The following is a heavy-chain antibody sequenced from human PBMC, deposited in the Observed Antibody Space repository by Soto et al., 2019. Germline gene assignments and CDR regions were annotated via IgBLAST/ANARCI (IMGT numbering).Heavy chain of an antibody. D-gene: IGHD6-19*01. J-gene: IGHJ6*02. CDR2: IIPIFGTA. CDR1: GGTFSSYA. CDR3: ARGDAVAGTYYYYGMDV. V-gene: IGHV1-69*13. Sequence: ASVKVSCKASGGTFSSYAISWVRQAPGQGLEWMGGIIPIFGTANYAQKFQGRVTITADESTSTAYMELSSLRSEDTAVYYCARGDAVAGTYYYYGMDVWGQGTTVTVSS.